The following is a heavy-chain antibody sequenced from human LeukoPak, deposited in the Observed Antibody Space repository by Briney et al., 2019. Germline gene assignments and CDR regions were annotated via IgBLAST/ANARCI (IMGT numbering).Heavy chain of an antibody. Sequence: SETLSLTCNVSGGSISSCYWSWIRQSPGKGLECIGYIHYTGSTNYNPSLKSRVTISVETSKNQFSLKLSSVTAADTAVYYCARRYYGSGRRLDYWGQGTLVTVSS. CDR3: ARRYYGSGRRLDY. J-gene: IGHJ4*02. CDR1: GGSISSCY. CDR2: IHYTGST. V-gene: IGHV4-59*12. D-gene: IGHD3-10*01.